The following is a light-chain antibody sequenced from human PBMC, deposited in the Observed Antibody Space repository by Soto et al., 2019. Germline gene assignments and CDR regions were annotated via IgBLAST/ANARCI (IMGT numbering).Light chain of an antibody. Sequence: DIQMTQSPSTLSASVGDRVTITCRASQSISNWLAWYQQKPGKAPKLLIYKASSLESGVPSRFSGSGSGTEFTLTIRSLQPDDFATYYCQPYYTYSSLTFGGGTKVDIK. V-gene: IGKV1-5*03. CDR1: QSISNW. CDR2: KAS. CDR3: QPYYTYSSLT. J-gene: IGKJ4*01.